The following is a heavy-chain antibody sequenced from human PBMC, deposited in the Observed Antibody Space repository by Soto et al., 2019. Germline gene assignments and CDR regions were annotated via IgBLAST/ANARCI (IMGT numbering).Heavy chain of an antibody. CDR3: AKPTLWFGEFYYFDF. D-gene: IGHD3-10*01. V-gene: IGHV3-23*01. CDR1: GFTFSTYA. Sequence: EVQLLESGGGLVQPGGSLRLSCAASGFTFSTYAMSWVRQAPGKGLEWVSGISGSGGSTYYADSVKGRFAISRDNSNNTMYLQMNSLRAEDTAVCYCAKPTLWFGEFYYFDFWAQGNLVTVSS. CDR2: ISGSGGST. J-gene: IGHJ4*02.